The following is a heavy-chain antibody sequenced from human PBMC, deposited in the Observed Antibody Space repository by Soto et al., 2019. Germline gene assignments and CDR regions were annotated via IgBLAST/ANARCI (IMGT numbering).Heavy chain of an antibody. CDR2: ISGSGTST. CDR3: AKDRKSGSGWYWDY. D-gene: IGHD6-19*01. V-gene: IGHV3-23*01. Sequence: EVQLLESGGALVQPGGSLRLSCAVSGFTFSNFAMSWVRQAPGKGLEWVSAISGSGTSTYDADSVKGRFSISRDNSKNTLYLQMNSLRAEDTAVYYCAKDRKSGSGWYWDYWGQGTLVTVSS. CDR1: GFTFSNFA. J-gene: IGHJ4*02.